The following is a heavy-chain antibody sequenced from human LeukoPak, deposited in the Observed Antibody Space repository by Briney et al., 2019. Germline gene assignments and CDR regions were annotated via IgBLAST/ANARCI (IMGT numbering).Heavy chain of an antibody. D-gene: IGHD3-22*01. CDR3: ARGDYYDSSGYLDSRNNWFDP. CDR2: INPNSGVT. CDR1: GYSFTGYY. J-gene: IGHJ5*02. Sequence: ASVKVSCKASGYSFTGYYMHWLRQAPGLGLEWMGWINPNSGVTNYAQKFQGRVTMTRDTSMSTVYMELTRLRSDDTAVYYCARGDYYDSSGYLDSRNNWFDPWGQGTLVTVSS. V-gene: IGHV1-2*02.